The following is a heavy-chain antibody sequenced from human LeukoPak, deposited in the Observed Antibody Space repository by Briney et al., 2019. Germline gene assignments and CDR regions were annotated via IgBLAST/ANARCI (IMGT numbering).Heavy chain of an antibody. CDR3: ARDHYYGSGDQSTFDY. CDR2: ISYDGSNK. Sequence: PGGSLRLSCAASGFTFSSYAMHWVRQAPGKGLEWVAVISYDGSNKYYADSVKGRFTISRDNSKNTLYLQMNSLRAEDTAVYYCARDHYYGSGDQSTFDYWGQGTLVTVSS. V-gene: IGHV3-30-3*01. J-gene: IGHJ4*02. D-gene: IGHD3-10*01. CDR1: GFTFSSYA.